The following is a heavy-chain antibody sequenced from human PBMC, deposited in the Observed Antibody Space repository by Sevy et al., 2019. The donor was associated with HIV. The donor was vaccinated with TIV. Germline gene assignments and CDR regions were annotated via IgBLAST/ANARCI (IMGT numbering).Heavy chain of an antibody. J-gene: IGHJ4*02. CDR1: GFTFSNAW. CDR3: TTDVERWLHLDYFDY. V-gene: IGHV3-15*01. Sequence: GGSLRLSCAASGFTFSNAWMSWVRQAPGKGLEWVGRIKSKTDGGTTDYAAPVKGRFTISRDDSKNTLYLQMNSLKTEDTAVYYCTTDVERWLHLDYFDYWGQGTLATVSS. D-gene: IGHD5-12*01. CDR2: IKSKTDGGTT.